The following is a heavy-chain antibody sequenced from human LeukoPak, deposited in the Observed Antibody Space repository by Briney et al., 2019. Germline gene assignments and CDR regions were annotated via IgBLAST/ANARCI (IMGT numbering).Heavy chain of an antibody. CDR3: ARDSKPIDY. CDR1: GFTFSSYS. V-gene: IGHV3-21*01. D-gene: IGHD2-2*01. CDR2: ITSSSSRYI. J-gene: IGHJ4*02. Sequence: SGGSLRLSCAASGFTFSSYSMNWVRQAPGEGLEWVSSITSSSSRYIYYADSVKGRFTISRDNAKNSLYLQMNSLRAGDTAVYYCARDSKPIDYWGQGTLVTVSS.